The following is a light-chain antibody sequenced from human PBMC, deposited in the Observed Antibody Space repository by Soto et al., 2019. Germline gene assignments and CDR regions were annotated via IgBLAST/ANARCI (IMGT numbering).Light chain of an antibody. CDR3: RSYHSSLGGWV. Sequence: QSVLTQPPSVSGAPGQRVTISCTGSSSNIGAGYDVHWYQQLPGTAPKLLIYGNSNRPSGVPDRFSGSKSGTSASLAITGLQAEDEADYYCRSYHSSLGGWVFGGGTKLTVL. V-gene: IGLV1-40*01. CDR1: SSNIGAGYD. J-gene: IGLJ3*02. CDR2: GNS.